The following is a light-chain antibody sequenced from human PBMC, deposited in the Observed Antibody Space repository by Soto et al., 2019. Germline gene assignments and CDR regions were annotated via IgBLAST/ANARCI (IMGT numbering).Light chain of an antibody. Sequence: DIRMTPSPSSLSASLRDRVTITSRAGQSIGTYLNWYQQKPGKAPKLLNYAASSLQSGVPSRFTGSGSGTDFTLTISSLQSEDLATYYCQQSYSTPTFGQGTKVDIK. CDR3: QQSYSTPT. CDR2: AAS. V-gene: IGKV1-39*01. CDR1: QSIGTY. J-gene: IGKJ1*01.